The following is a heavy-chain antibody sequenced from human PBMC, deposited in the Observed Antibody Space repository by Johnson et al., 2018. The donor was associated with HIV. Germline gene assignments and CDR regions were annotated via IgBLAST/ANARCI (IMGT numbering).Heavy chain of an antibody. CDR3: TNPDTAMATGALDI. CDR2: IKSKTDGGTT. V-gene: IGHV3-15*01. J-gene: IGHJ3*02. D-gene: IGHD5-18*01. Sequence: VQLVESGGGLVKPGGSLRLSCAASGFTFSNAWMNWVRQAPGKGLEWVGRIKSKTDGGTTDYAAPVKGRFTISRDDSKNTLYLQMNSLKTEDTAVYYCTNPDTAMATGALDIWGQGTMVTVSS. CDR1: GFTFSNAW.